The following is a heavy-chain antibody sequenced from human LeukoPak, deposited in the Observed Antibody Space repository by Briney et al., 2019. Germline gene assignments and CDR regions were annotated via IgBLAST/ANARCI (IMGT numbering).Heavy chain of an antibody. Sequence: GGSLRLSCAASGFTFSSYGMHWVRQAPGKGLEWVSYITSSSSSIYYADSVKGRFTISRDNAKNSLYLQMNSLRDEDTAVYYCARDALGGFDYWGQGTLVTVSS. V-gene: IGHV3-48*02. CDR1: GFTFSSYG. D-gene: IGHD3-10*01. J-gene: IGHJ4*02. CDR2: ITSSSSSI. CDR3: ARDALGGFDY.